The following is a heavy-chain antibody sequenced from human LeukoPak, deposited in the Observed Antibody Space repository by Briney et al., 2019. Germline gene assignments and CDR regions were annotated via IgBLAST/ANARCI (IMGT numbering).Heavy chain of an antibody. CDR1: GFTFDDYT. J-gene: IGHJ6*02. Sequence: SGGSLRLSCAASGFTFDDYTMHWVRQAPGKGLEWVSLINWDGGSTSYADSVKGRFTISRDNSKNSLYLQMNSLRTEDTALYYCAKDIQQVPATMPSYYYGMDVWGQGTTVTVSS. CDR3: AKDIQQVPATMPSYYYGMDV. V-gene: IGHV3-43*01. CDR2: INWDGGST. D-gene: IGHD2-2*01.